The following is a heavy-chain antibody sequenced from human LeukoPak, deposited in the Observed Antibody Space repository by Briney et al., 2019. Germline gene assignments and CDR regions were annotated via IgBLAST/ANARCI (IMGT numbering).Heavy chain of an antibody. Sequence: GGSLRLSCAASGFTVSNNYMNWVRQAPGKGLEWVSVIYSGGSTYYADSVKGRFTISRDSSKNTLYLQMNGLRAEDTAVYYCASGDRGYFDYWGQGTLVTVSS. CDR2: IYSGGST. CDR3: ASGDRGYFDY. D-gene: IGHD7-27*01. J-gene: IGHJ4*02. V-gene: IGHV3-66*01. CDR1: GFTVSNNY.